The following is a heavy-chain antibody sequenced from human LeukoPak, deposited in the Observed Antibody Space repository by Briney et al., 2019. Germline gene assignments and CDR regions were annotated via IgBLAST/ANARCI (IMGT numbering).Heavy chain of an antibody. D-gene: IGHD3-22*01. J-gene: IGHJ6*02. V-gene: IGHV3-74*01. CDR3: ARDSYYYDDRGSHYYGIDV. CDR2: IKSDGSRT. CDR1: GFTFSSYW. Sequence: GGSLRLSCGASGFTFSSYWMHWVRQAPGKGLVWVSRIKSDGSRTDYADPVKGRFIISRDNAKNTLYLQMSSLRVEDTAVYYCARDSYYYDDRGSHYYGIDVWGHGTTVTVSS.